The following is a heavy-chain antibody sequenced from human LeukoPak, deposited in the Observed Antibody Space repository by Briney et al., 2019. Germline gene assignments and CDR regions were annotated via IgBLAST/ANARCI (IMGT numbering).Heavy chain of an antibody. CDR1: GGSITGYY. CDR3: ATGRDADSARGYYDMDV. V-gene: IGHV4-4*07. Sequence: SETLSLTCTVSGGSITGYYWTWLRQPAGKGLEWIGRIYSGGSTNYNPPLKRRVTISVDTSKNQFSLKLSSVTAADTAVYYCATGRDADSARGYYDMDVWGQGTTVTVSS. D-gene: IGHD5-24*01. J-gene: IGHJ6*02. CDR2: IYSGGST.